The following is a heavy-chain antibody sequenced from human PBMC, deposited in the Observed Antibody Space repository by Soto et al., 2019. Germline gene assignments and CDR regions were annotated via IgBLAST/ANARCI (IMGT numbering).Heavy chain of an antibody. Sequence: GGSLRLSCAASGFTVSSNYMSWVRQAPGKGLEWVSVIYSGGSTYYADSVKGRFTISRDNSKHTLYLQMNSLRAEDTAVYYCARAVIAARTQRGDYYYYYMDVWGKGTTVTVSS. CDR2: IYSGGST. D-gene: IGHD6-6*01. CDR1: GFTVSSNY. J-gene: IGHJ6*03. V-gene: IGHV3-66*01. CDR3: ARAVIAARTQRGDYYYYYMDV.